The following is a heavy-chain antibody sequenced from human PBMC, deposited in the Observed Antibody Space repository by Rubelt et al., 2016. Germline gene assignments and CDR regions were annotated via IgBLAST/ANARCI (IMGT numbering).Heavy chain of an antibody. CDR1: GFTFSIFG. CDR2: INSDGSDK. V-gene: IGHV3-7*04. Sequence: GGGLIQPGGSLRLSCAASGFTFSIFGMSWVRQAPGKGLEWVAIINSDGSDKQYVDSVKGRFTISRDNIKNSLYLQMNSLRAEDTATYFCAGGTGWTFDLWGRGTLVTVSS. CDR3: AGGTGWTFDL. J-gene: IGHJ2*01. D-gene: IGHD6-19*01.